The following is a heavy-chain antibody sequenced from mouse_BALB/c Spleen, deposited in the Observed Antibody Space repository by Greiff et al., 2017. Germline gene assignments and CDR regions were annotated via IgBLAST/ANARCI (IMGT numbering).Heavy chain of an antibody. CDR2: INPNNGGT. J-gene: IGHJ1*01. D-gene: IGHD2-4*01. CDR1: GYTFTDYN. V-gene: IGHV1-18*01. Sequence: EVQLQESGPELVKPGASVKIPCKASGYTFTDYNMDWVKQSHGKSLEWIGDINPNNGGTIYNQKFKGKATLTVDKSSSTAYMELRSLTSEDTAVYYCARMIRDWYFDVWGAGTTVTVSS. CDR3: ARMIRDWYFDV.